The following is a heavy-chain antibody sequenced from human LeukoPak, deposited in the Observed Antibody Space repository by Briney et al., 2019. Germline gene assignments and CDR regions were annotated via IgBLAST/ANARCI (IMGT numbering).Heavy chain of an antibody. CDR1: GFNLSSYA. CDR3: AKDTSIGRYCTNGVCPPFDY. V-gene: IGHV3-23*01. Sequence: GGSLRLSCAGSGFNLSSYATSWVRQAPGKGLEWVSAISDTGATTYDADSVKGRFTISRDNSRSTLYLQMNSLRAEDTALYYCAKDTSIGRYCTNGVCPPFDYWGQGTLVTVSS. J-gene: IGHJ4*02. D-gene: IGHD2-8*01. CDR2: ISDTGATT.